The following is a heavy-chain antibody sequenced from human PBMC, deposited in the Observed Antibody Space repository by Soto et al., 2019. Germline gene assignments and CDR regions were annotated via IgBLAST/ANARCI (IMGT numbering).Heavy chain of an antibody. CDR2: ISGGGGST. CDR1: GFTFSLSA. V-gene: IGHV3-23*01. J-gene: IGHJ4*02. CDR3: AKGPEYDILTGCDY. D-gene: IGHD3-9*01. Sequence: EVQLLESGGGFVQPGESLRLSCAASGFTFSLSAMSWVRQDPGRGLEWVSSISGGGGSTEYADSVKGRFTISRDNSKDTVHPQMNSLRAEDTAVYYCAKGPEYDILTGCDYWGQGALVTISS.